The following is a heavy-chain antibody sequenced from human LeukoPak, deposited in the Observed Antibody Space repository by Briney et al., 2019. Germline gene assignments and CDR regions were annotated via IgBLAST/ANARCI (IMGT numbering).Heavy chain of an antibody. CDR2: ISYDGSNI. CDR1: GFAFSSYW. J-gene: IGHJ6*02. Sequence: GGSLRLSCAASGFAFSSYWMDWVRQAPGKGLEWVALISYDGSNIQYADSLKGRFTISRDNSKNTLYLQMNSLRVDDTAVYYCARDLPPEDVWGQGTTVTVSS. CDR3: ARDLPPEDV. V-gene: IGHV3-30*03.